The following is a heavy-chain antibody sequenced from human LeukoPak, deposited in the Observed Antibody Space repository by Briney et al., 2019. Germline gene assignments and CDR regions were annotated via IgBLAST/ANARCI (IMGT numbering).Heavy chain of an antibody. CDR1: GFTFSSYW. J-gene: IGHJ3*02. CDR2: IKQDGSEK. CDR3: ARYAIYYYDSSGYYEGDAFDI. Sequence: GGSLRLSCAASGFTFSSYWMSWVRQAPGKGLEWVANIKQDGSEKYYVDSVKGRFTISRDNAKNSLYLQMNSLRAEDTAVYYCARYAIYYYDSSGYYEGDAFDIWGQGTMVTVSS. V-gene: IGHV3-7*01. D-gene: IGHD3-22*01.